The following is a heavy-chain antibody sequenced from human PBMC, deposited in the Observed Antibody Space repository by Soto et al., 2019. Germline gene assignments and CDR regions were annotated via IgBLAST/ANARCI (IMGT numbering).Heavy chain of an antibody. CDR2: ISSSSSYI. CDR1: GFTFSSYS. D-gene: IGHD2-2*01. V-gene: IGHV3-21*01. J-gene: IGHJ4*02. CDR3: ARDSLSRSTRPIPAAIGY. Sequence: PGGSLRLSCAASGFTFSSYSMNWVRQAPGKGLEWVSSISSSSSYIYYADSVKGRFTISRDNAKNSLYLQMNSLRAEDTAVYYCARDSLSRSTRPIPAAIGYWGQGTLVTVSS.